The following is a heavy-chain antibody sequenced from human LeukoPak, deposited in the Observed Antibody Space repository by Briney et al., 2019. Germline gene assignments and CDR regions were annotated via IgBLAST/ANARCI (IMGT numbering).Heavy chain of an antibody. V-gene: IGHV3-48*04. D-gene: IGHD2-2*01. Sequence: PGGSLRLSCAASGFTFSSYSMNWVRQAPGKGLEWVSYISSSSSSTIYYADSVKGRFTISRDNAKNSLYLQMNSLRAEDTAVYYCARADCSSTSCYEFDYWGQGTLVTVSS. CDR2: ISSSSSSTI. CDR1: GFTFSSYS. CDR3: ARADCSSTSCYEFDY. J-gene: IGHJ4*02.